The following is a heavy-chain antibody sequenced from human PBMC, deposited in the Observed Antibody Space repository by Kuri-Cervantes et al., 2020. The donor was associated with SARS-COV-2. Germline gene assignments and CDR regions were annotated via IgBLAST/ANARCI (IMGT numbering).Heavy chain of an antibody. D-gene: IGHD6-13*01. CDR3: AREDSQQLVRENWFDP. CDR2: INPSGGST. CDR1: GYTFTSYY. V-gene: IGHV1-46*01. Sequence: ASVKVSCKASGYTFTSYYMHWVRQAPGQGLEWMGIINPSGGSTSYAQKFQGRVTMTRDTSTSTVYMELSSLRSEDTAVYYCAREDSQQLVRENWFDPWGQGTLVTVSS. J-gene: IGHJ5*02.